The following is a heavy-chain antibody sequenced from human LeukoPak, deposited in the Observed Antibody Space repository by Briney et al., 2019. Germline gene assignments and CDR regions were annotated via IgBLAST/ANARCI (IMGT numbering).Heavy chain of an antibody. Sequence: GESLRLSCAASGLTVSSNYMSWVRQAPGKGLEWVSVIYRDGATYYADSVKGRFTISRDNSKNTLYLQMNSLRAEDTALYRCARVDIVVVAKAFDIWGQGTMVIVSS. D-gene: IGHD2-15*01. J-gene: IGHJ3*02. CDR3: ARVDIVVVAKAFDI. CDR1: GLTVSSNY. CDR2: IYRDGAT. V-gene: IGHV3-66*01.